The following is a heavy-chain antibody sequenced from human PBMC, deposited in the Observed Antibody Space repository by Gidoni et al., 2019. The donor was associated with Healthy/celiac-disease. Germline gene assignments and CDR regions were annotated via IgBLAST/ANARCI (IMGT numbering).Heavy chain of an antibody. D-gene: IGHD3-22*01. CDR1: GFTFTSSA. CDR3: AAQTYDSSGYLLDY. CDR2: IVVGSGNT. Sequence: QMQLVQSGPEVKKPGTSVTVSCKASGFTFTSSAVQWVRQARGQRLEWIGWIVVGSGNTNYAQKFQERVTITRDMSTSTAYMELSSLRSEDTAVYYCAAQTYDSSGYLLDYWGQGTLVTVSS. J-gene: IGHJ4*02. V-gene: IGHV1-58*01.